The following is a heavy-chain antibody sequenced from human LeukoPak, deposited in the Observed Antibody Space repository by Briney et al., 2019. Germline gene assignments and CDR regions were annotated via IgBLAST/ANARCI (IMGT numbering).Heavy chain of an antibody. Sequence: PGGSLRLSCAASGFTFSSYWMHWVRQAPGKGLVWVSRINSDGSSTSYADSVKGRFTISRDNAKNTLYLQMNSLRAEDTAVYYCARELPSHYDFWSGRTDYGMDVWGQGTTVTVSS. J-gene: IGHJ6*02. V-gene: IGHV3-74*01. CDR2: INSDGSST. D-gene: IGHD3-3*01. CDR1: GFTFSSYW. CDR3: ARELPSHYDFWSGRTDYGMDV.